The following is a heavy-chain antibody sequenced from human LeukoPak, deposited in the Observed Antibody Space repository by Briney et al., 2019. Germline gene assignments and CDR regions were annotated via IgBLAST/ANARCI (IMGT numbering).Heavy chain of an antibody. D-gene: IGHD3-22*01. CDR3: ARETSYYDSSGYSAFDY. V-gene: IGHV1-69*04. CDR2: IIPILGIA. J-gene: IGHJ4*02. CDR1: GGTFSSYA. Sequence: ASVKVSCKASGGTFSSYAISWVRQAPGQGLEWMGRIIPILGIANYAQKFQGRVTITADKSTSTAYMELSSLRSEDTAVYYCARETSYYDSSGYSAFDYWGQGTLVTVSS.